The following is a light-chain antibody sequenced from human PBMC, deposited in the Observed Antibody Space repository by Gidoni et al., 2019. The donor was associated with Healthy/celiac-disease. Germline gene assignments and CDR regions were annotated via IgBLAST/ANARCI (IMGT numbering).Light chain of an antibody. CDR1: SRDVGGYNY. J-gene: IGLJ1*01. CDR3: SSYTSSSTLGV. CDR2: DVS. Sequence: QPARTQPAAVPGSPGQSTTSSCTGTSRDVGGYNYVSWYQQHPGKAPKLMIYDVSNRPSGVSTRFSGSKSGNTASLTISGLQAEDEADYYCSSYTSSSTLGVFGTGTQVTVL. V-gene: IGLV2-14*03.